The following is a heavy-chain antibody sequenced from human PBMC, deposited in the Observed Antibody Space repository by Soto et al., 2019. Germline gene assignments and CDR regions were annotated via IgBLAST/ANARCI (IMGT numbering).Heavy chain of an antibody. D-gene: IGHD4-17*01. Sequence: SETLSLTCTVSGGSISPYYWSWIRQPPGKGLEWIGYIYYRGSTNYNPSLKSRVTILADTSKNQFSLNLSSVTTADTAVYYCARDLRFQGHDYADYLGYGMDVWGQGTTVTVS. CDR2: IYYRGST. J-gene: IGHJ6*02. CDR3: ARDLRFQGHDYADYLGYGMDV. CDR1: GGSISPYY. V-gene: IGHV4-59*01.